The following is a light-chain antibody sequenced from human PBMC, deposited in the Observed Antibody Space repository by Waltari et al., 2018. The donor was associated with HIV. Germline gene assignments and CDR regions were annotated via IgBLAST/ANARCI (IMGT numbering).Light chain of an antibody. CDR1: ESIGIS. Sequence: EAVLTQSPQFQSVAQHDKPPITCRASESIGISLQWYQRKGEKHPRRLIRSASQSISGGPSRFSGSGSGTDFALTIDGLEAEDAATYFCHQSSSLPLTFGGGTRVEIK. J-gene: IGKJ4*01. V-gene: IGKV6-21*02. CDR2: SAS. CDR3: HQSSSLPLT.